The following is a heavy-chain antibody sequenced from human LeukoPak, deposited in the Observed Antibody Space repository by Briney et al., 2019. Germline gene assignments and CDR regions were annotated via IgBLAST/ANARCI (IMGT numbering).Heavy chain of an antibody. CDR2: ISSSSSYI. J-gene: IGHJ4*02. Sequence: GGSLRLSCAASGFTFSSYSMNWVRQTPGKGLEWVSSISSSSSYIYYADSVKGRFTISRDNAKNSLYLQMNSLRAEDTAVYYCARDPVLLEWLPDYWGQGTLVTVSS. D-gene: IGHD3-3*01. CDR1: GFTFSSYS. V-gene: IGHV3-21*01. CDR3: ARDPVLLEWLPDY.